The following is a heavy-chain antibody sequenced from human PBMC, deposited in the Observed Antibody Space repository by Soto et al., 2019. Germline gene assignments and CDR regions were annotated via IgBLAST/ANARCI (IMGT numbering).Heavy chain of an antibody. D-gene: IGHD6-13*01. Sequence: GGSLRLSCAASGFTFSSYAMSWVRQAPGKGLEWVSAISGSGGSTYYADSVKGRFTISRDNSKNTLYLQMNSLRAEDTAVYYCAKGVVKAAAGLNYFDYWGQGTLVTVSS. CDR1: GFTFSSYA. V-gene: IGHV3-23*01. J-gene: IGHJ4*02. CDR2: ISGSGGST. CDR3: AKGVVKAAAGLNYFDY.